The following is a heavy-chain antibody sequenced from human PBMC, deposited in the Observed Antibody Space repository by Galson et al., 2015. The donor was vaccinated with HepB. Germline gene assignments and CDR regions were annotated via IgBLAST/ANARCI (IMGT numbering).Heavy chain of an antibody. V-gene: IGHV3-23*01. CDR2: ITGSGVST. J-gene: IGHJ5*02. CDR1: GFTFSDYV. D-gene: IGHD3-22*01. CDR3: AKGKSSDNLDWFDP. Sequence: LRLSCAASGFTFSDYVMTWVRQAPGKGLEWVSSITGSGVSTFYADSVKGRFTISRDNSKNTLYMQMNSLRAEDTAVYYCAKGKSSDNLDWFDPWGQGTLVTVSS.